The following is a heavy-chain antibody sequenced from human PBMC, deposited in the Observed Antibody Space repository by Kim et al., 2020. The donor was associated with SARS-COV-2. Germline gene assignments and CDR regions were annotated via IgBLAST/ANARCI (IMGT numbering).Heavy chain of an antibody. J-gene: IGHJ4*02. CDR1: GYSISSGYY. CDR2: IYHSGST. Sequence: SETLSLTCTVSGYSISSGYYWGWIRQPPGKGLEWIGSIYHSGSTYYNPSLKSRVTISVDTSKNQFSLKLSSVTAADTAVYYCARVSVVPAAMGFDYWGQG. V-gene: IGHV4-38-2*02. CDR3: ARVSVVPAAMGFDY. D-gene: IGHD2-2*01.